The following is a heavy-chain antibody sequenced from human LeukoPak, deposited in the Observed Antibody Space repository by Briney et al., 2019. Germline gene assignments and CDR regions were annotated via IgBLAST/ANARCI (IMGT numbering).Heavy chain of an antibody. CDR3: ARDRTSRAYSGYYY. CDR1: GFAFSHYS. Sequence: GGSLRLSCAASGFAFSHYSINWVRQAPGKGLEWVSYISNSSTTIYYADSVKGRFTISRDNAKNSLFLQMNSLRDEDTAVYYCARDRTSRAYSGYYYRGQGTLVTVSS. CDR2: ISNSSTTI. D-gene: IGHD5-12*01. J-gene: IGHJ4*02. V-gene: IGHV3-48*02.